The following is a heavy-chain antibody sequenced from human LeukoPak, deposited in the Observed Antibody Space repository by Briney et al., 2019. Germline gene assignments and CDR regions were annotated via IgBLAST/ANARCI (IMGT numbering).Heavy chain of an antibody. CDR1: GYTFTGYY. Sequence: ASVKVSCKASGYTFTGYYMHWVRQAPGQGLEWMGWINPNSGGTNYAQTFQGRVTMTRDTSISTAYMELSRLRSDDTAVYYCARVVCSSTSCYKDGFDIWGQGTMVPVSS. CDR3: ARVVCSSTSCYKDGFDI. V-gene: IGHV1-2*02. D-gene: IGHD2-2*02. CDR2: INPNSGGT. J-gene: IGHJ3*02.